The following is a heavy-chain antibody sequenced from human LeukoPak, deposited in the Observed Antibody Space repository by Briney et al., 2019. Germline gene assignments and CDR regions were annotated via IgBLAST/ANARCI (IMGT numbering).Heavy chain of an antibody. Sequence: ASVKVSCKGSGYTFTSYDINWVREATGQGLEWVGWMNPDNGNTGCAQRFQDRVTITRDTSISTVYMELSSLRSEDTAVYYCARAEKRLTTVTPYHFDFWGQGILVTVSS. CDR3: ARAEKRLTTVTPYHFDF. V-gene: IGHV1-8*01. CDR2: MNPDNGNT. J-gene: IGHJ4*02. D-gene: IGHD4-17*01. CDR1: GYTFTSYD.